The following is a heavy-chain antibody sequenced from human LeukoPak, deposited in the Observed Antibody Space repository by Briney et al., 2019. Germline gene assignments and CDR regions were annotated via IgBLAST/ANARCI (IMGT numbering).Heavy chain of an antibody. CDR2: ISYDGSNY. D-gene: IGHD6-19*01. CDR3: AKDGYSSGWPVDY. CDR1: GFTFSSYG. J-gene: IGHJ4*02. V-gene: IGHV3-30*18. Sequence: RGSLRLSCAASGFTFSSYGMHWVRQAPGKGLDWVAVISYDGSNYYYADSVKGRFTISRDNSKNTVFLQMNGLRAEDTAVYDCAKDGYSSGWPVDYWGQGTPVSVSS.